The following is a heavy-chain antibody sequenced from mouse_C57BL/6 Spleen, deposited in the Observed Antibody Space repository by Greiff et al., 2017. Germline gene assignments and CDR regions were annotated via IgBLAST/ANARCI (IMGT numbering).Heavy chain of an antibody. CDR3: VRQDGYWTLFAY. D-gene: IGHD2-3*01. Sequence: EVQLVESGGGLVQPKGSLKLSCAASGFSFNTYAMNWVRQAPGKGLEWVARISSQSNNYATYYADSVKDRFTISRDDSESMLYLKMINLETEDTARYYCVRQDGYWTLFAYWGQGTLVTVSA. CDR2: ISSQSNNYAT. V-gene: IGHV10-1*01. J-gene: IGHJ3*01. CDR1: GFSFNTYA.